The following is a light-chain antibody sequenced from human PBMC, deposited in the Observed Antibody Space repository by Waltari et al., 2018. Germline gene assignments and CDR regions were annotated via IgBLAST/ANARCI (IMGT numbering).Light chain of an antibody. Sequence: QLVLTQSPSASASLGASVKLTCTLSSGHSTHTIAWHQQQPEKGPRYLMRVNSDGTHSKGDGIPDRFSGSTSGGERHLTISSLQSEDEADYYCQTWGTGTVVFGGGTKLTVL. CDR1: SGHSTHT. J-gene: IGLJ2*01. CDR3: QTWGTGTVV. CDR2: VNSDGTH. V-gene: IGLV4-69*01.